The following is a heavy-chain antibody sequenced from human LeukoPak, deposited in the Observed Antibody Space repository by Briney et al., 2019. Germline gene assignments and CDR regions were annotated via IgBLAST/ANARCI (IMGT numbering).Heavy chain of an antibody. D-gene: IGHD3-9*01. Sequence: PGGSLRLSCAASGLTFSSYVMSWVRQAPGKGLEWVSVIYSGGSTYYADSVKGRFTISRDNSKNTLYLQMNSLRAEDTAVYYCAREDILTGFDYWGQGTLVTVSS. CDR1: GLTFSSYV. CDR2: IYSGGST. J-gene: IGHJ4*02. V-gene: IGHV3-53*01. CDR3: AREDILTGFDY.